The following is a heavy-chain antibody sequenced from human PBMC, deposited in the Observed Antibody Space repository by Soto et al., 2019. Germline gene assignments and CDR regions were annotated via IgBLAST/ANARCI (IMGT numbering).Heavy chain of an antibody. CDR2: IVPTVDTS. J-gene: IGHJ4*02. CDR3: VRVVAIPGYPDN. Sequence: QVQLVQSGAEVRQPASSVKVSCKTSGATFSSYAITWVRQAPGQGLEWMGGIVPTVDTSTYAQKFQGRVTITADKFTNTVYRELSSLRSDDTAVYYWVRVVAIPGYPDNWGQGTLVTVSS. CDR1: GATFSSYA. D-gene: IGHD5-12*01. V-gene: IGHV1-69*14.